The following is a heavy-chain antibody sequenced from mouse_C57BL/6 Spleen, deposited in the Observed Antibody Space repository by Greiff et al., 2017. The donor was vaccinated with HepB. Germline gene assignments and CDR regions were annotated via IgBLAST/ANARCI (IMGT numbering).Heavy chain of an antibody. Sequence: QVHVKQPGAELVKPGASVKLSCKASGYTFTSYWMHWVKQRPGRGLEWIGRIDPNSGGTKYNEKFKSKATLTVDKPSSTAYMQLSSLTSEDSAVYYCAREHYGSSHEGFAYWGQGTLVTVSA. V-gene: IGHV1-72*01. CDR2: IDPNSGGT. CDR3: AREHYGSSHEGFAY. J-gene: IGHJ3*01. CDR1: GYTFTSYW. D-gene: IGHD1-1*01.